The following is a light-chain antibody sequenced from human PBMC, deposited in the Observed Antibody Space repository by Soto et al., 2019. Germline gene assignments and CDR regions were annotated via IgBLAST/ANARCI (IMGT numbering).Light chain of an antibody. CDR3: GTWDNSLRSWV. Sequence: QSVLTQPPSVSAARGQKVTISCSGSSSNIGKNYVSWYQQLPGTAPKLLIYENNYRPSGIPDRFSGSRSGTSATLGITGLQTGDEADYYCGTWDNSLRSWVFGGGTQLTVL. J-gene: IGLJ3*02. V-gene: IGLV1-51*01. CDR2: ENN. CDR1: SSNIGKNY.